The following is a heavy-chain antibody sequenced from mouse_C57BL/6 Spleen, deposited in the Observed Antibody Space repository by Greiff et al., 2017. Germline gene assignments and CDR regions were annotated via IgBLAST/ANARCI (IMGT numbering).Heavy chain of an antibody. CDR3: ARHGGTTVVATPMDY. J-gene: IGHJ4*01. V-gene: IGHV2-6-1*01. Sequence: VQLVESGPGLVAPSQSLSITCTVSGFSLTSYGVHWVRQPPGKGLEWLVVIWSDGSTNYNSALKSRLSISKDNSKSQVFLKMNSLQTDDTAMYYCARHGGTTVVATPMDYWGQGTSVTVSS. D-gene: IGHD1-1*01. CDR2: IWSDGST. CDR1: GFSLTSYG.